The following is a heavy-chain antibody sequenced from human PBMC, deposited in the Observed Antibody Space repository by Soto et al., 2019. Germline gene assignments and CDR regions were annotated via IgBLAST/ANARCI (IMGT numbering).Heavy chain of an antibody. Sequence: SQTLSLTCAISGDSVSSNTAAWNWIRQSPSRGLEWLGRTYYRSKWYNDYAVSVKSRININPDTSKNQFSLHLNSVTPEDTALYYCVRDVGFDFAYWGLGTLVTVSS. V-gene: IGHV6-1*01. CDR3: VRDVGFDFAY. J-gene: IGHJ4*02. CDR1: GDSVSSNTAA. D-gene: IGHD1-26*01. CDR2: TYYRSKWYN.